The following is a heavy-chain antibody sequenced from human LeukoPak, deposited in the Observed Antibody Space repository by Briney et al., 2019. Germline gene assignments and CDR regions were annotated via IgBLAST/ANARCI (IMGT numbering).Heavy chain of an antibody. CDR2: ISYDGSNK. CDR3: ARAFAGSLDY. Sequence: GGSLRLSCVASGFPFSSYAMHWVRQAPGKGLEWVAVISYDGSNKYYADSVKGRFTISRDNSKNTLYLQMNSLRAEDTAVYYCARAFAGSLDYWGQGTLVTVSS. V-gene: IGHV3-30-3*01. J-gene: IGHJ4*02. CDR1: GFPFSSYA. D-gene: IGHD6-13*01.